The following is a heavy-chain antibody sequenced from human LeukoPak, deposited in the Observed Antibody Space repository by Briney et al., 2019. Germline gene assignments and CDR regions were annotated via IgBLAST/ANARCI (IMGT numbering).Heavy chain of an antibody. CDR3: ARRANGDSGDY. J-gene: IGHJ4*02. D-gene: IGHD4-17*01. CDR1: GGTFSSYA. V-gene: IGHV1-3*01. Sequence: ASVKVSCKASGGTFSSYAISWVRQAPGQRLEWMGWINAGNGNTKYSQKFQGRVTITRDTSASTAYMELSSLRSEDTAVYYCARRANGDSGDYWGQGTLVTVSS. CDR2: INAGNGNT.